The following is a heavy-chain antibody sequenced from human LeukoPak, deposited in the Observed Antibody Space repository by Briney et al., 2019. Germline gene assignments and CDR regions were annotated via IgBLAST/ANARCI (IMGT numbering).Heavy chain of an antibody. D-gene: IGHD1-26*01. J-gene: IGHJ4*02. CDR3: AREGSGSYLDY. Sequence: PSETLTLTCTVSGGSIGSGGDYWNWIRQYPGKGLEWIGYIYYSGSTYYNPSLKSRLTISVDTSKKQFSLKLDSVTAADTAVYYCAREGSGSYLDYWGQETLVTVSS. CDR2: IYYSGST. V-gene: IGHV4-31*03. CDR1: GGSIGSGGDY.